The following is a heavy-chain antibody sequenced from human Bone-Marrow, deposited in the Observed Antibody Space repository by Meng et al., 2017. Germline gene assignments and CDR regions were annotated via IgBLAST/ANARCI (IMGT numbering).Heavy chain of an antibody. CDR1: GGTFSSYA. J-gene: IGHJ1*01. V-gene: IGHV1-69*05. D-gene: IGHD6-19*01. Sequence: QVQRGQSGAEVKKPGSSVKVSCKASGGTFSSYAISWVRQAPGQGLEWMGGIIPIFGTANYAQKFQGRVTITTDESTSTAYMELSSLRSEDTAVYYCAGKTYSSGWGEYFQHWGQGTLVTVFS. CDR2: IIPIFGTA. CDR3: AGKTYSSGWGEYFQH.